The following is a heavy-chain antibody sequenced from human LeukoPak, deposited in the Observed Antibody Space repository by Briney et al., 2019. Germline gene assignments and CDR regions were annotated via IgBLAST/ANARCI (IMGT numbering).Heavy chain of an antibody. Sequence: GGSLRLTCAASGFTLSSFAMSWVRQAPGKGLEWVSVISGDGENIYYAVSVKCRFTVSRGNSKNTLYLQMNSLRAEDTAVHYCAKVPQLSSYFSFDSWGQGSLVTVSS. D-gene: IGHD3-16*02. CDR1: GFTLSSFA. J-gene: IGHJ4*02. CDR3: AKVPQLSSYFSFDS. CDR2: ISGDGENI. V-gene: IGHV3-23*01.